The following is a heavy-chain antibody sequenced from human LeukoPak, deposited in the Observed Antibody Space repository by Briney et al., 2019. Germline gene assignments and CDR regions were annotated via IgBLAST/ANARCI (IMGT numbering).Heavy chain of an antibody. Sequence: PGGSLRLSCAASGFTFSSYGMHWVRQAPGKGLEWVAVISYGGKNMYYADSVKGRFTISRDNSQNTLYLQMNSLRVEDTGVYYCASYDILTGYHSPFDYWGQGSLVTVSS. CDR3: ASYDILTGYHSPFDY. V-gene: IGHV3-30*03. CDR2: ISYGGKNM. D-gene: IGHD3-9*01. J-gene: IGHJ4*02. CDR1: GFTFSSYG.